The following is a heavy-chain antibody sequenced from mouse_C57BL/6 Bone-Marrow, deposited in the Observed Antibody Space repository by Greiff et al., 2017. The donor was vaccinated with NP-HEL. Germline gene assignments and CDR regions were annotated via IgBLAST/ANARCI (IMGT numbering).Heavy chain of an antibody. J-gene: IGHJ2*01. Sequence: QVQLKESGAELVRPGASVTLSCKASGYTFTDYEMHWVKLTPVHGLEWIGAIDPETGGTAYNQKFKGKAILTADKSSSTAYMELRSLTSEDSAVYYCTVDGYYDYWGQGTTLTVSS. V-gene: IGHV1-15*01. CDR3: TVDGYYDY. D-gene: IGHD2-3*01. CDR1: GYTFTDYE. CDR2: IDPETGGT.